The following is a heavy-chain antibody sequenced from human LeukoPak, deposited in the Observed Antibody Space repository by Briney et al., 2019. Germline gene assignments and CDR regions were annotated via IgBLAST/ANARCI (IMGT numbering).Heavy chain of an antibody. CDR1: DVSISSGLYY. Sequence: PSETLSLTCSVSDVSISSGLYYWGWIRQSPGRGLEWIGSISYSGATFYNPSLKSRVTISVDTSKNYFSLNLSSVTAADTAVYYCAREVLGNPGLFDYWGQGTLVTVSS. CDR2: ISYSGAT. D-gene: IGHD7-27*01. CDR3: AREVLGNPGLFDY. V-gene: IGHV4-39*02. J-gene: IGHJ4*02.